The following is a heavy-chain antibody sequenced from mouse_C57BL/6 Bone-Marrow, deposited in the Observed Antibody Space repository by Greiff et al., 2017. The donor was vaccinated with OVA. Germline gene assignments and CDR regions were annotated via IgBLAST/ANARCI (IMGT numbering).Heavy chain of an antibody. CDR2: IYPGGGYT. J-gene: IGHJ4*01. Sequence: QVQLKQSGAELVRPGTSVKMSCKASGYTFTNYWIGWAKQRPGHGLEWIGDIYPGGGYTNYNEKFKGKATLTADKSSSTAYTQFSSLTSEDSAIYYCARCDYDGGYAMDYWGQGTSVTVSS. CDR3: ARCDYDGGYAMDY. CDR1: GYTFTNYW. D-gene: IGHD2-4*01. V-gene: IGHV1-63*01.